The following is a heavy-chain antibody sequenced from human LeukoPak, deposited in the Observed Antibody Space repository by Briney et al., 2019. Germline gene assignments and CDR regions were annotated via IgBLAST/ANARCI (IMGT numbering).Heavy chain of an antibody. J-gene: IGHJ6*02. CDR1: GFTFSSYA. CDR2: ISYDGSSK. V-gene: IGHV3-30-3*01. Sequence: GGSLRLSCAASGFTFSSYAMHWVRQAPGKGLEGVAVISYDGSSKSYADSVKDRFTISRDNSKNTLSLQMNRLRTEDTAVYFCARGTGYYYYYDAMDVWGQGSTVTVSS. CDR3: ARGTGYYYYYDAMDV. D-gene: IGHD2-8*02.